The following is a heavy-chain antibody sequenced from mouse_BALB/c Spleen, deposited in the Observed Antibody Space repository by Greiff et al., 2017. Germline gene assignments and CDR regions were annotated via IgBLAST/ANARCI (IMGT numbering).Heavy chain of an antibody. Sequence: VMLVESGPGLVAPSQSLSITCTVSGFSLTDYGVSWIRQPPGKGLEWLGVIWGGGSTYYNSALKSRLSISKDNSKSQVFLKMNSLQTDDTAMYYCAKHGGITTVVDGFAYWGQGTLVTVSA. CDR2: IWGGGST. D-gene: IGHD1-1*01. CDR3: AKHGGITTVVDGFAY. V-gene: IGHV2-6-5*01. CDR1: GFSLTDYG. J-gene: IGHJ3*01.